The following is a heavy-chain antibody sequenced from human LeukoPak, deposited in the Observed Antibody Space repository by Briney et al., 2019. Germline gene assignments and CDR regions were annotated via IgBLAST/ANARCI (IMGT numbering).Heavy chain of an antibody. CDR1: GFTFSSYA. V-gene: IGHV3-53*04. CDR3: ATSSYVAYYFDY. Sequence: GGSLRLSCAASGFTFSSYAMSWVRQAPGKGLEWVSVIYSGGNTYYTDSVKGRFTISRHNSKNTLYLQMNSLRAEDTAMYYCATSSYVAYYFDYWGQGTLVTVSS. J-gene: IGHJ4*02. CDR2: IYSGGNT. D-gene: IGHD3-16*01.